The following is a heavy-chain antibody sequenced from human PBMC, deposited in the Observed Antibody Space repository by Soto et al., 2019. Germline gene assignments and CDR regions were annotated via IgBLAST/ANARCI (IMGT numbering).Heavy chain of an antibody. CDR2: MQPSSGRT. D-gene: IGHD1-26*01. V-gene: IGHV1-8*01. CDR3: ARGVTAGVDY. J-gene: IGHJ4*02. Sequence: ASVKVSCKASGYSFTSLDINWVRQTTGQGLEWMGWMQPSSGRTGYAQKFQGRVTMTRDTSINTAYMELSSLTSDDTALYYCARGVTAGVDYWGQGTLVTVSS. CDR1: GYSFTSLD.